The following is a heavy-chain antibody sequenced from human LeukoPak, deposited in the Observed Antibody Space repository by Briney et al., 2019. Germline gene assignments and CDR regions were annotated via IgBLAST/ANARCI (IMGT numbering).Heavy chain of an antibody. Sequence: VKVSCKASGGTFSSYTISWVRQAPGQGLEWMGRIIPILGIANYAQKFQGRVTITADKSTSTAYMELSSLRSEDTAVYYCARDAYCSGGSCYGNNWFDPWGQGTLVTVSS. CDR3: ARDAYCSGGSCYGNNWFDP. CDR2: IIPILGIA. D-gene: IGHD2-15*01. CDR1: GGTFSSYT. J-gene: IGHJ5*02. V-gene: IGHV1-69*04.